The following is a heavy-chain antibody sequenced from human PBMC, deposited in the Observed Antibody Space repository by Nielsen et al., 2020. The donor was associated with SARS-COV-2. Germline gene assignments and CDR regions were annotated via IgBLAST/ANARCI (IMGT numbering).Heavy chain of an antibody. CDR2: IIPLFGTT. CDR3: AIQGGYSGYDFRRPSHLDH. CDR1: GVIFSNYA. J-gene: IGHJ4*02. V-gene: IGHV1-69*06. Sequence: SVKVSCKASGVIFSNYAVSWVRQAPGQGLQWMGGIIPLFGTTSYAQKFQGRVTITADKSTSTAYLDLTSLRPDDTAVYYCAIQGGYSGYDFRRPSHLDHWGQGTLVTVSS. D-gene: IGHD5-12*01.